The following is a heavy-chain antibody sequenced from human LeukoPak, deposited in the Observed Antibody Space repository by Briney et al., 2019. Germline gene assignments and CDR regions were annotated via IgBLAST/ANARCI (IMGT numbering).Heavy chain of an antibody. CDR1: GFTFSSYW. CDR3: ATSDYSNYGDFDY. Sequence: GGSLRLSCAASGFTFSSYWMHWVRQAPGKGLVWVSRINSDGSSTSYADSVKGRFTISRDNAKNTPYLQMNSLRAEDTAVYYCATSDYSNYGDFDYWGQGTLVTVSS. J-gene: IGHJ4*02. V-gene: IGHV3-74*01. D-gene: IGHD4-11*01. CDR2: INSDGSST.